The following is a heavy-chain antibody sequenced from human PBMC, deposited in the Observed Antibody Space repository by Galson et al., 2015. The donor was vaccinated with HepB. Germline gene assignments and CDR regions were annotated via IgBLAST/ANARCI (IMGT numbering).Heavy chain of an antibody. D-gene: IGHD2-15*01. CDR2: FSGPVATT. J-gene: IGHJ4*02. V-gene: IGHV3-23*01. CDR3: AKATSGTCSGANCYYFDF. Sequence: SLRLSCAASGFTFSSYAMSWVRQTPEKGLEWASTFSGPVATTYHAASVKGRFTISRDNSKNTLSLQMNGLRADDTAVYYCAKATSGTCSGANCYYFDFWGQGALVTASS. CDR1: GFTFSSYA.